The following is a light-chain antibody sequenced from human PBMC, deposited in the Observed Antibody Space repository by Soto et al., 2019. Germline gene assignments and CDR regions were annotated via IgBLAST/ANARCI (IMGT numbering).Light chain of an antibody. CDR1: QDIIND. Sequence: AIQMTQSPSSLSASVGDRVTITCRASQDIINDLGWYQQRPGKAPKLLIYRASSLHTGVPSRFSGSGSGTHLTLTISSLQPDDFAAYYCLQDYNYPHTFGQGTKVELK. J-gene: IGKJ1*01. V-gene: IGKV1-6*01. CDR2: RAS. CDR3: LQDYNYPHT.